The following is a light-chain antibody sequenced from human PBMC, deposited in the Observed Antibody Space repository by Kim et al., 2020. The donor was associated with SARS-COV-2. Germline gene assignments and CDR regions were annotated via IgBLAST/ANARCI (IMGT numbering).Light chain of an antibody. V-gene: IGLV2-14*03. Sequence: QSALTQPASVSGSPGQSITISCTGTSSDVGAYNYVSWYQQHPGKPPQLLIYDVTHRPSGVSDRFSASKSGNTASLTISGLQAEDQADYYCCSYARGVTRVFGGGTQVTVL. CDR2: DVT. CDR3: CSYARGVTRV. J-gene: IGLJ3*02. CDR1: SSDVGAYNY.